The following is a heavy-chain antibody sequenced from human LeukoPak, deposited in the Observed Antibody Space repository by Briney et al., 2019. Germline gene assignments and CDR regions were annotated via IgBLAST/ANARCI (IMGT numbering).Heavy chain of an antibody. D-gene: IGHD5-18*01. CDR1: SGSINNHY. Sequence: SETLSLTCIVSSGSINNHYWSWIRQPPGKGLEWIGYIYDSWNTNYDPSLQSRVTISMDASRNQFSLSLTSVTAADTAVYYCARDQIGYGLDYWGQGTLVTVSS. CDR3: ARDQIGYGLDY. V-gene: IGHV4-59*11. J-gene: IGHJ4*02. CDR2: IYDSWNT.